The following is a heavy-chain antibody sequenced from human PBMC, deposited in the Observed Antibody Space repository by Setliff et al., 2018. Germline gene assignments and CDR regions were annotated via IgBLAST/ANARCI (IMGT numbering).Heavy chain of an antibody. Sequence: ETLSLTCAVYGGSFSGYYWGWIRQPPGKGLEWIESIYYSGSTYYKPSLKSRVTISVDTSKNRFSLKLSSVTAADTAVYYCARVPSYGSGSYYYYYYGMDVWGQGTTVTVSS. D-gene: IGHD3-10*01. CDR2: IYYSGST. CDR3: ARVPSYGSGSYYYYYYGMDV. CDR1: GGSFSGYY. V-gene: IGHV4-34*01. J-gene: IGHJ6*02.